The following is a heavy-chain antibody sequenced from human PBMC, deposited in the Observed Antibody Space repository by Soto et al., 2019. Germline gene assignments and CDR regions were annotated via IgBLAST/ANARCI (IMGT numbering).Heavy chain of an antibody. CDR2: ISWNSGSI. CDR1: GFTFDDYA. V-gene: IGHV3-9*01. CDR3: AKGYGSGSYYNKGAFDI. J-gene: IGHJ3*02. Sequence: PGGSLRLSCAASGFTFDDYAMHWVRQAPGKGLEWVSGISWNSGSIGYADSVKGRFTISRDNAKNSLYLQMNSLRAEDTALYYCAKGYGSGSYYNKGAFDIWGQGTMVTVS. D-gene: IGHD3-10*01.